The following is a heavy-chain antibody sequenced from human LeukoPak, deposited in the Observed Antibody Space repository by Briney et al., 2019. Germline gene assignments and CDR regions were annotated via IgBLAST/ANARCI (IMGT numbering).Heavy chain of an antibody. CDR3: AKNGDRGAYCSGGSCYPYYYYYMDV. CDR2: ITWNSGVI. D-gene: IGHD2-15*01. J-gene: IGHJ6*03. CDR1: GFTFDSYA. V-gene: IGHV3-9*01. Sequence: PGGSLRLSCAATGFTFDSYAMHWVRQAPGKGLEWVSGITWNSGVIAYVDSVKGRFTISRDNSKNTLYLQMNSLRAEDTAVYYCAKNGDRGAYCSGGSCYPYYYYYMDVWGKGTTVTISS.